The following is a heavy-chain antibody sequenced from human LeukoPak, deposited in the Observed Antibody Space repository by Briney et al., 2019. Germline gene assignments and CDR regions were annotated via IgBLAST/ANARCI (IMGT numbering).Heavy chain of an antibody. Sequence: GASVKVSCQTSGYRFTAYPLHWVRQAPGQGLEWLGWMNPHSGETNNAQKFQGRVTMTRDTSISVAYMQLSSLRSDDRAVYYCARVMDAEAFHNGGQGTLVTVFS. D-gene: IGHD2-2*03. V-gene: IGHV1-2*02. J-gene: IGHJ1*01. CDR3: ARVMDAEAFHN. CDR2: MNPHSGET. CDR1: GYRFTAYP.